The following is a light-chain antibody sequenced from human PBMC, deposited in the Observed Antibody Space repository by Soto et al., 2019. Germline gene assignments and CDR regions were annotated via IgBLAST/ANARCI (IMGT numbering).Light chain of an antibody. J-gene: IGKJ4*01. CDR1: QDISNY. CDR3: QQYDNLPLT. CDR2: DAS. V-gene: IGKV1-33*01. Sequence: DIPMTQSPSSLSASVGDRVTITCQASQDISNYLHWYQQKPGKAPKLLIYDASNLETGVPSRVSGSESGTDFTFTISSLHPEDIATYYCQQYDNLPLTFGGGTKVEIK.